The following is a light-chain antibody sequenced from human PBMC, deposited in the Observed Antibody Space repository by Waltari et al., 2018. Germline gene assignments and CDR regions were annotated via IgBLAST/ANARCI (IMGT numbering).Light chain of an antibody. CDR1: QSVLSSSNNKDY. J-gene: IGKJ2*01. Sequence: IVMTQSPDSLAVSLGERATINCKSGQSVLSSSNNKDYLAWYQQKPGQPPKLLFYWASTRESGVPDRFSGSGSGTDFTLTISSLQAEDVAVYYCQQYHSFPYTFGQGTKLEIK. V-gene: IGKV4-1*01. CDR3: QQYHSFPYT. CDR2: WAS.